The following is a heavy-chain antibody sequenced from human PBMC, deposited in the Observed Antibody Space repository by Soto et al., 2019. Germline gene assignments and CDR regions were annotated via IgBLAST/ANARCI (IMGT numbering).Heavy chain of an antibody. CDR2: IYPGDSDT. D-gene: IGHD2-2*01. CDR3: ARHACSSTSCYRRHYYYYGMDV. J-gene: IGHJ6*02. V-gene: IGHV5-51*01. Sequence: GESLKISCKGSGYSFTSYWIGWVRQMPGKGLEWTGIIYPGDSDTRYSSSFQGQVTISADKSISTAYLQWSSLKASDTAMYYCARHACSSTSCYRRHYYYYGMDVWGQGTTVTVSS. CDR1: GYSFTSYW.